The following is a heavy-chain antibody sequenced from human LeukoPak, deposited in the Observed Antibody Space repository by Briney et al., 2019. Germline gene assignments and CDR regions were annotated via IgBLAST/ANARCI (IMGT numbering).Heavy chain of an antibody. J-gene: IGHJ6*03. CDR2: MNPNSGNT. V-gene: IGHV1-8*03. Sequence: GASVKVSCKASGYTFTSYDINWVRQATGQGLEWMGWMNPNSGNTGYAQKFQGRVTITRNTSISTAYMELSSLRSEDTAVYYCARVEYSSSSGTYSYYYYMDVWGKGTTVTVSS. CDR1: GYTFTSYD. D-gene: IGHD6-6*01. CDR3: ARVEYSSSSGTYSYYYYMDV.